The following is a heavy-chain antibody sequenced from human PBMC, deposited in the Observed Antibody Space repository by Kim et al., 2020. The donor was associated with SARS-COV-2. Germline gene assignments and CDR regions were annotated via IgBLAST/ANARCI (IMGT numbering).Heavy chain of an antibody. J-gene: IGHJ4*02. D-gene: IGHD3-3*01. CDR3: ARDRGVVLRFLEWFRRPDY. CDR1: GFTFSSYA. Sequence: GGSLRLSCAASGFTFSSYAMQWVRQAPGKGLEWVAVISYDGSNKYYADSVKGRFTISRDNSKNTLYLQMNSLRAEDTAVYYCARDRGVVLRFLEWFRRPDYWGQGTLVTVSS. CDR2: ISYDGSNK. V-gene: IGHV3-30-3*01.